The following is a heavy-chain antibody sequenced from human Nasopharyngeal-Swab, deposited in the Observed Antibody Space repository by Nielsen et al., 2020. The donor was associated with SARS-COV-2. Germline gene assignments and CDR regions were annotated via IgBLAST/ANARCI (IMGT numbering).Heavy chain of an antibody. V-gene: IGHV4-39*01. CDR2: MSYSGVT. J-gene: IGHJ4*02. D-gene: IGHD3-22*01. Sequence: SEPLSPTFSVPGGPIRDNNYYWSWTRQPPGKGLARIGSMSYSGVTFYNPSLRNRVTLSVDTSTNLLSLKPDSVTAADTALYYCARHLRVTTVVVVTLFDFWGQGIQVTVSS. CDR1: GGPIRDNNYY. CDR3: ARHLRVTTVVVVTLFDF.